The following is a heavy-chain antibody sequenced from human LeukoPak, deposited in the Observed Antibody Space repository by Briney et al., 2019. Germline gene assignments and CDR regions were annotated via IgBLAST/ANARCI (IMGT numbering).Heavy chain of an antibody. Sequence: KPSETLSLTCAVYGGSFSGYYWSWIRQPPGKGLEWIGEINHSGSTNYNPSLKSRVTISVDTSKNQFSLKLSSVTAADTAVYYCARGQTTVTTLWFDPWGQGTLVTVSS. CDR2: INHSGST. CDR1: GGSFSGYY. J-gene: IGHJ5*02. CDR3: ARGQTTVTTLWFDP. D-gene: IGHD4-17*01. V-gene: IGHV4-34*01.